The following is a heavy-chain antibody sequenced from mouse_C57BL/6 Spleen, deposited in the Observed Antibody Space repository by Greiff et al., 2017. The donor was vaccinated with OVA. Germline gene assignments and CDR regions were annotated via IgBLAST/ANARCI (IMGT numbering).Heavy chain of an antibody. CDR2: IDPSDSYT. Sequence: VQLKQPGAELVMPGASVKLSCKASGYTFTSYWMHWVKQRPGQGLEWIGEIDPSDSYTNYNQKFKGKSTLTVDKSSSTAYMQLSSLTSEDSAVYYCARGTTVVRYAMDYWGQGTSVTVSS. D-gene: IGHD1-1*01. V-gene: IGHV1-69*01. CDR3: ARGTTVVRYAMDY. CDR1: GYTFTSYW. J-gene: IGHJ4*01.